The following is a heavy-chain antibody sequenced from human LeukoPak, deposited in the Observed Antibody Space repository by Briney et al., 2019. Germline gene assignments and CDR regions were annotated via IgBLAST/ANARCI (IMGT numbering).Heavy chain of an antibody. CDR1: GFTFSSFA. CDR3: AKDPIVFNSGDYYLGAFNI. CDR2: IRGSGGKT. Sequence: GGSLTLSCAASGFTFSSFALNWVRQAPGKGPEWVSAIRGSGGKTWYADSVKGRFTISRDDSKNTLYLQMNSLRAEDTAVYYCAKDPIVFNSGDYYLGAFNIWGQGTMVTVSS. V-gene: IGHV3-23*01. D-gene: IGHD2-21*02. J-gene: IGHJ3*02.